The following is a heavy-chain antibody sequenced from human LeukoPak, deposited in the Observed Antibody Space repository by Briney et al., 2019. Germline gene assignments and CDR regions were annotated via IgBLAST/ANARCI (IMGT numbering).Heavy chain of an antibody. Sequence: GASVKVSCKASGYTFTSYGIGWVRRAPGQGLVWRGWFSPYNGHTNYAQKVQGRVTMTTDTSTSTVYMELRSLRSDDTAVYYCARGGRWELPRPYAFDIWGQGTMVTVSS. V-gene: IGHV1-18*01. CDR1: GYTFTSYG. CDR3: ARGGRWELPRPYAFDI. J-gene: IGHJ3*02. CDR2: FSPYNGHT. D-gene: IGHD1-26*01.